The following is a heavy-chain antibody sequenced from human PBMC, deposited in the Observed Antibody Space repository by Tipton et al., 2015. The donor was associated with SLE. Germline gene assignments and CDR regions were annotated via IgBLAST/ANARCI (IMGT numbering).Heavy chain of an antibody. J-gene: IGHJ4*02. CDR2: IYTGGNT. D-gene: IGHD2-2*01. CDR1: GVSLSRSY. V-gene: IGHV4-4*07. Sequence: TLSLTCTVSGVSLSRSYWGWIRQPAGKGLEWIGRIYTGGNTKYNPPLDSRVTLSVDASKDQFSLRLTSVTAADTAVYYCVVCSPSSCSYFDYWGQGRLVTVSS. CDR3: VVCSPSSCSYFDY.